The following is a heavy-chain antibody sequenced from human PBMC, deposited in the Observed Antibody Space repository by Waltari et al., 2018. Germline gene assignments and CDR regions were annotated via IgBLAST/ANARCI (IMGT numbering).Heavy chain of an antibody. J-gene: IGHJ4*02. V-gene: IGHV1-46*01. CDR3: ARGAIQGYFDY. CDR1: GYTFTSHF. D-gene: IGHD3-16*01. Sequence: QVQLLQSGAEVRKPGASVKVSCKASGYTFTSHFIHWVRQAPGQGLEWMAIINPSGGRPGNAQKFQGRVTMTRDTSTSTVFMGLSSLRSEDTAVYYCARGAIQGYFDYWGQGTLVTVSS. CDR2: INPSGGRP.